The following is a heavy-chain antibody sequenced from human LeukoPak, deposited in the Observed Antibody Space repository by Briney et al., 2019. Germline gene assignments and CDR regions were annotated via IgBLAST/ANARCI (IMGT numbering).Heavy chain of an antibody. V-gene: IGHV3-7*03. CDR1: GFTFSSYW. CDR3: AREGPQLKLWANWFDP. J-gene: IGHJ5*02. Sequence: GGSLRLSCAASGFTFSSYWMSWVRQAPGKGLEWVANIKQDGSEKYYVDSVKGRFTISRDNAKNSLYLQMNSLRAEDTAVYYCAREGPQLKLWANWFDPWGQGTLVTVSS. D-gene: IGHD3-16*01. CDR2: IKQDGSEK.